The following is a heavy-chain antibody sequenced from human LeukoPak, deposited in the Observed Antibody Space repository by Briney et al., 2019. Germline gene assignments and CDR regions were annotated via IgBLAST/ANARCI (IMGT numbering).Heavy chain of an antibody. D-gene: IGHD3-10*01. CDR2: IDSNSYTI. J-gene: IGHJ4*02. CDR3: ARAPMIRGVITSFDQ. Sequence: GGSLRLSCAAFGFSFSGSSMSWVRQAPGKGLEWVSYIDSNSYTIYYADSVRGRFTISRDNAENSLYLQMDGLREEDAAVYYCARAPMIRGVITSFDQWGQGTLVTVS. V-gene: IGHV3-48*02. CDR1: GFSFSGSS.